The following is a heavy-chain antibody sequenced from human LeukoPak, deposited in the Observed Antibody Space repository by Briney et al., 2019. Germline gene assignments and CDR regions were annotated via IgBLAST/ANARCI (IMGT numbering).Heavy chain of an antibody. CDR2: INHSGST. D-gene: IGHD3-9*01. V-gene: IGHV4-34*01. CDR1: GGSFSGYY. J-gene: IGHJ3*02. CDR3: ARRAIRVLRYFDWSEPRDAFDI. Sequence: SETLSLTCAVYGGSFSGYYWSWIRQPPGKGLEWIGEINHSGSTNYNPSLKSRVTISVDTSKNQFSLKLSSVTAADTAVYYCARRAIRVLRYFDWSEPRDAFDIWGQGTMVTVSS.